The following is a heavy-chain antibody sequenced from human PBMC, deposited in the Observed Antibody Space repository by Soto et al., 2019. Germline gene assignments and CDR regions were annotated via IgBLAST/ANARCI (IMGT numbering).Heavy chain of an antibody. CDR3: ARGPYYDFWSGYNWFDP. CDR1: GYTFTSYG. Sequence: SVKVSCKASGYTFTSYGISWVRQAPGQVLEWMGWISAYNGNTNYAQKLQGRVTMTTDTSTSTAYMELRSLRSDDTAVYYCARGPYYDFWSGYNWFDPWGQGTLVTVSS. CDR2: ISAYNGNT. D-gene: IGHD3-3*01. J-gene: IGHJ5*02. V-gene: IGHV1-18*01.